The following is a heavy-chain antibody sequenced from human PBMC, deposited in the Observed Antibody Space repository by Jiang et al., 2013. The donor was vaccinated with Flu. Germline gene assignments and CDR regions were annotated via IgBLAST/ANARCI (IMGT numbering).Heavy chain of an antibody. V-gene: IGHV5-51*01. CDR1: GYNFISYW. J-gene: IGHJ6*02. CDR2: INPYDSNT. Sequence: GAEVKKPGESLKISCKGSGYNFISYWTAWVRQMPGKGLEWMGSINPYDSNTTYSPSFQGHVTISADRSISTAYLQWSSLKASDTASYFCARGLWYGLDVWGQGTTVT. CDR3: ARGLWYGLDV.